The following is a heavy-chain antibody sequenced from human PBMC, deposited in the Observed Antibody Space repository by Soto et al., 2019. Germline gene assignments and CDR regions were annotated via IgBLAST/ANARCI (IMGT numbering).Heavy chain of an antibody. CDR3: SKGPSRFSDS. CDR2: ISGSGGTT. V-gene: IGHV3-23*01. D-gene: IGHD3-10*01. CDR1: GFTFRTYD. J-gene: IGHJ4*02. Sequence: EVQLLESGGGLVQPGGSLRLSCAASGFTFRTYDMSWVRQAPGKGLEWVSSISGSGGTTYYADSVKGQFTISRDNSKNTLYLQMNSLRVEDTAVYYCSKGPSRFSDSWGQGTLVTVSS.